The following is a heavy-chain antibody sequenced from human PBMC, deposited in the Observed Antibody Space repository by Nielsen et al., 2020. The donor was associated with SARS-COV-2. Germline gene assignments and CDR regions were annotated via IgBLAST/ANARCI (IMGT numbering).Heavy chain of an antibody. CDR3: ASSSGSYLGGAFDI. CDR2: IYYSGST. J-gene: IGHJ3*02. D-gene: IGHD1-26*01. V-gene: IGHV4-31*03. Sequence: SETLSLTCTVSGASISSGGYYWSWIRQHPGKGLEWIGYIYYSGSTYYNPSLKSRVTISVDTSKNQFSLKLSSVTAADTAVYYCASSSGSYLGGAFDIWGQGTMVTVSS. CDR1: GASISSGGYY.